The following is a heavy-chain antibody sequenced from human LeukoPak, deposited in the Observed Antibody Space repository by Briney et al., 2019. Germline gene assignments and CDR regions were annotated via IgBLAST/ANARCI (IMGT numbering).Heavy chain of an antibody. CDR2: ISAYNGNT. J-gene: IGHJ4*02. CDR3: ARDPPFDYGGTGSDY. Sequence: ASVKVSCKASGYTFTSYGISWVRQAPGQGLEWMGWISAYNGNTNHAQKLQGRVTMATDTSTSTAYMELRSLRSDDTAVYYCARDPPFDYGGTGSDYWGQGTLVTVSS. D-gene: IGHD4-23*01. CDR1: GYTFTSYG. V-gene: IGHV1-18*01.